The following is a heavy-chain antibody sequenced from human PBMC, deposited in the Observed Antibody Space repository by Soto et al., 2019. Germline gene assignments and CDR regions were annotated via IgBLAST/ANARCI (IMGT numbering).Heavy chain of an antibody. CDR1: GGSISSSSYY. V-gene: IGHV4-39*01. CDR3: ARHPIGYYDSSGYYDRTFDY. J-gene: IGHJ4*01. D-gene: IGHD3-22*01. CDR2: IYYSGST. Sequence: TETMSLTCTVSGGSISSSSYYWGWIRQPHGKGPEWIGSIYYSGSTYYNPSLKSRVTISVDTSKNQFSLKLSSVTAADTAVYYCARHPIGYYDSSGYYDRTFDYWGHGTLVTVSS.